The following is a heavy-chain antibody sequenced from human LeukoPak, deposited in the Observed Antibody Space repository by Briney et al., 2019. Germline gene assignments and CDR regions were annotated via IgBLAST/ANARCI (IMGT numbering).Heavy chain of an antibody. Sequence: ASVKVSCKASGYTFTSYGISWVRQAPGQGLEWMGWISAYNGNTNYAQKLQGRVTMTTDTSTSTAYMELRSLRSDDTAVYYCARVIESYSSSWYYYYYYMDVWGKGTTVTISS. V-gene: IGHV1-18*01. D-gene: IGHD6-13*01. J-gene: IGHJ6*03. CDR2: ISAYNGNT. CDR3: ARVIESYSSSWYYYYYYMDV. CDR1: GYTFTSYG.